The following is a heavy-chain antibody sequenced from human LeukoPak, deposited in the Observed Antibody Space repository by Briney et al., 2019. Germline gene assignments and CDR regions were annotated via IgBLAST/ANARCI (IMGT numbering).Heavy chain of an antibody. D-gene: IGHD3-22*01. V-gene: IGHV1-8*01. Sequence: GASVKVSCKASGYTFTSYDINWVRQATGQGLEWMGWMNPNSGNTGYAQKFQGRVTMTRNTSISTAYMELSSLRSEDTAVYYCARLQRITMIVVDYDAFDIWGQGTMVTVSS. CDR3: ARLQRITMIVVDYDAFDI. CDR2: MNPNSGNT. CDR1: GYTFTSYD. J-gene: IGHJ3*02.